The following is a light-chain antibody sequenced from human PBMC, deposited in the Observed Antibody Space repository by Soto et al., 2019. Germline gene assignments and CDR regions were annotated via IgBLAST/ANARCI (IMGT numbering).Light chain of an antibody. J-gene: IGKJ1*01. V-gene: IGKV1-6*01. CDR2: AAS. CDR1: QSISSY. CDR3: LQDYNYPRT. Sequence: IQMTQSPSSLSASAGDRVTITCRASQSISSYLNWYQQKPGKAPKLLIYAASSLQSGVPSRFSGSGSGTDFTLTISSLQPEDFATYYCLQDYNYPRTFGHVSIVDI.